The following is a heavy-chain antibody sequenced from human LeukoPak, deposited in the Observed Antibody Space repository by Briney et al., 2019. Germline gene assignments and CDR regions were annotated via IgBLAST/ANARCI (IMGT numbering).Heavy chain of an antibody. J-gene: IGHJ4*02. Sequence: SETLSFTCAVYGGSFSGYYWSWIRQPPGKGLEWIGEINHSGSTNYNPSLKSRVTISVDTSKNQFSLKLSSVTAADTAVYYCAGHLPSLGYWGQGTLVTVSS. CDR3: AGHLPSLGY. V-gene: IGHV4-34*01. CDR1: GGSFSGYY. CDR2: INHSGST. D-gene: IGHD3-16*01.